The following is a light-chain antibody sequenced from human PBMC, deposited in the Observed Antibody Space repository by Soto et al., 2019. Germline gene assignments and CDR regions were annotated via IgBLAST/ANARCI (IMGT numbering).Light chain of an antibody. V-gene: IGKV1-39*01. Sequence: DIQMTQSPSSLSASVGDRVTITCRTSQSISSYLNWYQQKPGKAPKLLIYAASSLQSGVPSRFSGSGSGTDFTLTIRSLQPEDFATYYCQQSYSTPWTFGQGTKVAVK. CDR1: QSISSY. CDR2: AAS. CDR3: QQSYSTPWT. J-gene: IGKJ1*01.